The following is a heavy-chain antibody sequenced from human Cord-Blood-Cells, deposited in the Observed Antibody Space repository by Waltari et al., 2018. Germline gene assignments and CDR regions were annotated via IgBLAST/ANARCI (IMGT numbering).Heavy chain of an antibody. Sequence: QVQLQESGPGLVKPSETLSLTCTVSGGSISSYYWSWIRQPPGKGLEWIGYIYYSGSTNSNPSLKSRVTISVDTSKNQFSLKLSSVTAADTAVYYCARAQTADYDFWSGYYGEDNWFDPWGQGTLVTVSS. V-gene: IGHV4-59*01. CDR1: GGSISSYY. J-gene: IGHJ5*02. CDR3: ARAQTADYDFWSGYYGEDNWFDP. D-gene: IGHD3-3*01. CDR2: IYYSGST.